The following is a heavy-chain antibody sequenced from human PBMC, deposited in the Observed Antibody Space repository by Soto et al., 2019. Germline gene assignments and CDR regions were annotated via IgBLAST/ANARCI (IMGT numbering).Heavy chain of an antibody. D-gene: IGHD3-22*01. J-gene: IGHJ4*02. Sequence: QVQLQESGPGLVKPSQTLSLTCTVSGGSISSGGYYWSWIRQHPGKGLEWIGYIYYSGSTYYNPSLKSRVTISVDTSKNQFSLRLNSVTAADTAVYYCAKWGSSGYSGGFDYWGQGTLVTVSS. CDR1: GGSISSGGYY. CDR2: IYYSGST. CDR3: AKWGSSGYSGGFDY. V-gene: IGHV4-31*03.